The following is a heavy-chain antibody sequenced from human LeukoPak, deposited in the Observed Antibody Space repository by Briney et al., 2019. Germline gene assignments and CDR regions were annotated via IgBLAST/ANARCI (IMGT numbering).Heavy chain of an antibody. CDR1: GDSVSSKSAA. D-gene: IGHD6-19*01. J-gene: IGHJ3*01. Sequence: SQTLSLTCAISGDSVSSKSAAWNWIRQSPSRGLEWLGRTYYRSKWFNDYAVSVKSRITFNPDTSKNQFSLQLNSVTREDTAVYYCARDRIAVTGSRWDAFDVWGQGTMVTVSS. V-gene: IGHV6-1*01. CDR2: TYYRSKWFN. CDR3: ARDRIAVTGSRWDAFDV.